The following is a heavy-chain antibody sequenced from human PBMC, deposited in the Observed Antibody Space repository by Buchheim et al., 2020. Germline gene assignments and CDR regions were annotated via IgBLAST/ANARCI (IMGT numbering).Heavy chain of an antibody. CDR1: GGSISNGGYY. V-gene: IGHV4-31*03. D-gene: IGHD4-17*01. CDR3: ARDRRTGYYYYYYMDV. CDR2: IYYSGST. J-gene: IGHJ6*03. Sequence: QVQLQESGPGLVKPSQTLSLTCTVSGGSISNGGYYWSWIRQHPGKGLEWIGYIYYSGSTYYNPSLTSRVTISVDTSKNQFSLKLSSVTAADTAVYYCARDRRTGYYYYYYMDVWGKGTT.